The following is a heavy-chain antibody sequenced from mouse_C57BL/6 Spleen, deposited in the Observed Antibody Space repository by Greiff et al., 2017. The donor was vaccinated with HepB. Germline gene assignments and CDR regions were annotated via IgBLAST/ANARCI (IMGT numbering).Heavy chain of an antibody. CDR2: IYPGSGST. J-gene: IGHJ1*03. V-gene: IGHV1-55*01. D-gene: IGHD2-10*02. CDR1: GYTFTSYW. Sequence: QVQLQQPGAELVKPGASVKMSCKASGYTFTSYWITWVKQRPGQGLEWIGDIYPGSGSTNYNEKFKSKATLTVDTSSSTAYMQLSSLTSADSAVYDCAYGFHWYFDVWGTGTTVTVSS. CDR3: AYGFHWYFDV.